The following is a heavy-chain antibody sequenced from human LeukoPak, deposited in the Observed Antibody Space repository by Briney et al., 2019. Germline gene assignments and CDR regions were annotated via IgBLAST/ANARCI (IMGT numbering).Heavy chain of an antibody. D-gene: IGHD2-15*01. Sequence: SHTLSLTRAISGYRVSSNSAAWNWIRQSPSRGLEWLGRTYYRSKWYNDYAVAVKSRITINPDTSKNQFSLQLNSVTPEDTAVYYCAKWSGIRFDPWGQGTLVTVSS. CDR1: GYRVSSNSAA. CDR2: TYYRSKWYN. CDR3: AKWSGIRFDP. J-gene: IGHJ5*02. V-gene: IGHV6-1*01.